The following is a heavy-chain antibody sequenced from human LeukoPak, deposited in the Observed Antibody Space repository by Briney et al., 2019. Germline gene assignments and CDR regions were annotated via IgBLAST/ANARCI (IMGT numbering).Heavy chain of an antibody. V-gene: IGHV3-74*01. CDR3: ARGTATTAGIDY. D-gene: IGHD6-13*01. J-gene: IGHJ4*02. CDR1: GFTFSSHW. CDR2: INTDGSST. Sequence: GGSLRLPCATSGFTFSSHWMHWVRQAPGEGLVWVSHINTDGSSTTYGDPAKGRFTVSRDSATLFLQMNSLRVDDTAIYYCARGTATTAGIDYWGLGTLVTVSS.